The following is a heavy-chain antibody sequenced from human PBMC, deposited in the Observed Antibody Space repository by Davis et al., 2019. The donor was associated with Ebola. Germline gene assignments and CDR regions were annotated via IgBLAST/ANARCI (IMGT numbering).Heavy chain of an antibody. CDR1: GYTFTSYY. Sequence: ASVKVSCKASGYTFTSYYMNWVRHAPAQGLEWMGIINPSGASTSYAQKFPGRVTMTRDTSTSTVYMELSSLSSEDTAVYYCAREVFVVVPARYYYYGMDVWGQGTTVTVSS. V-gene: IGHV1-46*01. J-gene: IGHJ6*02. CDR2: INPSGAST. D-gene: IGHD2-2*01. CDR3: AREVFVVVPARYYYYGMDV.